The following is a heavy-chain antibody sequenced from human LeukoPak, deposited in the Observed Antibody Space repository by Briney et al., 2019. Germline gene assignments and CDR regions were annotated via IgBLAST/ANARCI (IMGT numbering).Heavy chain of an antibody. CDR3: ATCNPYYYGSRNLKELDY. V-gene: IGHV1-24*01. J-gene: IGHJ4*02. CDR1: GYTLTELS. D-gene: IGHD3-10*01. CDR2: FDPEDGGT. Sequence: GASVKVSCKVSGYTLTELSMHWVRQAPGEGLEWMGGFDPEDGGTIYAQKFQGRVTMTEDTSTDTAYMELSSLRSDDTAVYYCATCNPYYYGSRNLKELDYWGQGTLVTVSS.